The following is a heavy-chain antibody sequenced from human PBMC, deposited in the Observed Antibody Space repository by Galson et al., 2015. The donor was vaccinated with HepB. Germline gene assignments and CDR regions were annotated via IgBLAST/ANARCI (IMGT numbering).Heavy chain of an antibody. CDR2: LSNTESYT. CDR3: ARDKGFCDGDCYPGDDAFDI. V-gene: IGHV3-21*01. Sequence: LRLSCAASGFSLRGYTMNWVRQAPGKGLEWVSSLSNTESYTLYADSVKGRFTISRDIAKNSLYLQMNSLRAEDTAVYYCARDKGFCDGDCYPGDDAFDIWGQGTKVTVSS. D-gene: IGHD2-21*02. CDR1: GFSLRGYT. J-gene: IGHJ3*02.